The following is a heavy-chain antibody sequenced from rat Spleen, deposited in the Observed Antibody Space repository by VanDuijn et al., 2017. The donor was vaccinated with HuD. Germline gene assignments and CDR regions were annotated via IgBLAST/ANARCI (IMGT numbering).Heavy chain of an antibody. J-gene: IGHJ2*01. CDR2: ISYDGSST. Sequence: EVQLVESDGGLVQPGRSLKLSCAASGFTFSDYYMAWVRQAPTKGLEWVATISYDGSSTYYRDSVKGRFTISRDNAKSTLYLQMDSLRSEDTATYYCARNYSEWDYFDYWGQGVMVTVSS. D-gene: IGHD1-1*01. V-gene: IGHV5-29*01. CDR1: GFTFSDYY. CDR3: ARNYSEWDYFDY.